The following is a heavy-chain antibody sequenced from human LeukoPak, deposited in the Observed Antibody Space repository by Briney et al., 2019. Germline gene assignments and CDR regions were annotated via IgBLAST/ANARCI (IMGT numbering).Heavy chain of an antibody. V-gene: IGHV3-30-3*01. CDR3: VKVRGNMILTPGDY. CDR2: ISYDGSNK. D-gene: IGHD3-10*01. Sequence: GGSLRLSCAASGFTFSSYAMHWVRQAPGKGLEWVAVISYDGSNKYYADSVKGRFTISRDNSKNTLFLQMNSLRAEDTAVYYCVKVRGNMILTPGDYWGQGTLVTVSS. J-gene: IGHJ4*02. CDR1: GFTFSSYA.